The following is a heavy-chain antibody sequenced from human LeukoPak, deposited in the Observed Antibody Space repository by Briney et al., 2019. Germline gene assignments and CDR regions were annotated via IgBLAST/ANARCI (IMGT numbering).Heavy chain of an antibody. Sequence: PGESLKISCKGSGYSFTSYWIGWVRQMPGKGLEWMGIIYPGDSDTRYSPSFQGQVTISADKSISTAYLQWSSLKASDTAMYYCARQGYSGYDLKDCGAADYWGQGTLVTVSS. J-gene: IGHJ4*02. CDR2: IYPGDSDT. CDR1: GYSFTSYW. D-gene: IGHD5-12*01. CDR3: ARQGYSGYDLKDCGAADY. V-gene: IGHV5-51*01.